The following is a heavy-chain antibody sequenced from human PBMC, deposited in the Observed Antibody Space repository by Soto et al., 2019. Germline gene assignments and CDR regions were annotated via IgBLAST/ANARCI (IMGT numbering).Heavy chain of an antibody. CDR3: AGRQSSPWFDP. D-gene: IGHD2-15*01. CDR2: IYYSGST. CDR1: GGSISSSSYY. J-gene: IGHJ5*02. V-gene: IGHV4-39*01. Sequence: QLQLQESGPGLVKPSETLSLTCTVSGGSISSSSYYWGWIRQPPGKGLEWIGNIYYSGSTYYNPSFRGEATIPEDTSRNQFPRKRSSVTAADPAVNYCAGRQSSPWFDPWGQGTLVPVSS.